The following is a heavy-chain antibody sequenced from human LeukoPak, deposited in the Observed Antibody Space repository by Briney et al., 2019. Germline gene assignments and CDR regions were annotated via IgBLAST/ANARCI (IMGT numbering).Heavy chain of an antibody. CDR1: GGTFSSYA. CDR3: AMLGYCSGGSCYQPAEYFQH. CDR2: IIPIFGTA. J-gene: IGHJ1*01. V-gene: IGHV1-69*13. D-gene: IGHD2-15*01. Sequence: SVKVSCKASGGTFSSYAISWVRQAPGQGREWMGGIIPIFGTANYAQKFQGRVTITADESTSTAYVELSSLRSEDTAVYYCAMLGYCSGGSCYQPAEYFQHWGQGTLVTVSS.